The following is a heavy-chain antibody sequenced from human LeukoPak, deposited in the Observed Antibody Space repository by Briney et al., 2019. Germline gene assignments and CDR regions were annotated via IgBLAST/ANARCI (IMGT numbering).Heavy chain of an antibody. CDR1: GFTFSSYS. CDR2: ISTSSSSI. CDR3: ASRSGSYLEVDY. J-gene: IGHJ4*02. D-gene: IGHD1-26*01. Sequence: GGSLRLSCAASGFTFSSYSMNWVRQAPGEGLEWVSSISTSSSSIYYADSVKGRFTVSRDDAKNSMYLQMNSLRAEDTAVYYCASRSGSYLEVDYWGQGTLVTVSS. V-gene: IGHV3-21*01.